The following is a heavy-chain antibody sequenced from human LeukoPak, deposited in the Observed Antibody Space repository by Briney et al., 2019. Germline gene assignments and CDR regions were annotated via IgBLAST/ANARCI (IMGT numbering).Heavy chain of an antibody. J-gene: IGHJ4*02. Sequence: SETLSLTCTVSGVSISSSSYYWGGIRQPPGKGLEWIGSIYCSGSTYYNPSLKSRVTISVDTSKNQFYLKLSTVTAADTAVYYCARLDDFWSGLGDYWGQGTLVTVSS. CDR2: IYCSGST. D-gene: IGHD3-3*01. CDR1: GVSISSSSYY. V-gene: IGHV4-39*01. CDR3: ARLDDFWSGLGDY.